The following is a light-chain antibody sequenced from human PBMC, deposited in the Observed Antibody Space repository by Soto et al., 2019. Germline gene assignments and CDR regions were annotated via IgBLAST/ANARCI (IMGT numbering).Light chain of an antibody. CDR2: DVS. V-gene: IGLV2-14*03. J-gene: IGLJ1*01. Sequence: QSALTQPASVFGSPGQSITISCTGTSSDVGGYNYVSWYQQHPGKAPKVMIYDVSNRPSGVSNHFSGSKSGNTASLTISGLQAEDEADYYCSSYTSSSTQVFGTGTKLTVL. CDR3: SSYTSSSTQV. CDR1: SSDVGGYNY.